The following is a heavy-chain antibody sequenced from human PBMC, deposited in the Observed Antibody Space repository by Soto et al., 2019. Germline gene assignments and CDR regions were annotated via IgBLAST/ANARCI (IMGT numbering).Heavy chain of an antibody. D-gene: IGHD1-7*01. CDR1: GGSFSGYY. CDR3: AAVRSITGTTIVY. Sequence: SETLSLTCAVYGGSFSGYYWSWIRQPPGKGLEWIGEINHSGSTNYNPSLRSRVTISVDTSKNQFSLKLSSVTAADTAVYYCAAVRSITGTTIVYWGQATLVTVSS. V-gene: IGHV4-34*01. J-gene: IGHJ4*02. CDR2: INHSGST.